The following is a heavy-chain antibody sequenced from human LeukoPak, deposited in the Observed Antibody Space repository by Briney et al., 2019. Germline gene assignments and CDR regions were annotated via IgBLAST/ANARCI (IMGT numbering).Heavy chain of an antibody. J-gene: IGHJ4*02. CDR1: GGSISSYY. CDR3: ARKQWLVRGDAFLVDY. V-gene: IGHV4-4*07. CDR2: IYTSGST. D-gene: IGHD6-19*01. Sequence: SETLSLTCTVSGGSISSYYWSWIRQPAGKGLEWIGRIYTSGSTNYNPSLKSRVTMSVDTSKNQFSLKLSSVTAADTAVYYCARKQWLVRGDAFLVDYWGQGTLVTVSS.